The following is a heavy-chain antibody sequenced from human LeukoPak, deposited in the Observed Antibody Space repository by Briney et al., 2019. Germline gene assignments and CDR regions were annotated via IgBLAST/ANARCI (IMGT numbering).Heavy chain of an antibody. J-gene: IGHJ4*02. CDR3: ARDSYSSGAYYFDY. CDR1: GGSISSYY. Sequence: TSETLSLTCTVSGGSISSYYWSWIRQPAGKGLEWIGEIYHSGSTNYNPSLKSRVTISVDKSKNQFSLKLSSVTAADTAVYYCARDSYSSGAYYFDYWGQGTLVTVSS. D-gene: IGHD6-19*01. CDR2: IYHSGST. V-gene: IGHV4-59*12.